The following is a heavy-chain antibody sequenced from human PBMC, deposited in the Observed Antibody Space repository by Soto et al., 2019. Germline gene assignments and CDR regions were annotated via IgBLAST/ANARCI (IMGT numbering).Heavy chain of an antibody. CDR1: GGTFSSYA. Sequence: QVQLMQYGAEVMKPGSSVKVYCKASGGTFSSYAISWVRQAPGQGLEWMGGIIPIFGTANYAQKFQGRVTITADESTSTAYMELSSLRSEDTAVYYCARAKYCSGGSCSLDYWGQGTLVTVSS. J-gene: IGHJ4*02. D-gene: IGHD2-15*01. CDR3: ARAKYCSGGSCSLDY. CDR2: IIPIFGTA. V-gene: IGHV1-69*01.